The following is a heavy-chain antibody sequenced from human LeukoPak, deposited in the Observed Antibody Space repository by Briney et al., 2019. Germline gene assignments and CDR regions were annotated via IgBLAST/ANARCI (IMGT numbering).Heavy chain of an antibody. CDR2: IIPIFGTA. CDR3: ATSVAGQDNSPFDY. D-gene: IGHD6-19*01. Sequence: SVKVSCKASGGTFSSYAISWVRQAPGQGLEWMGGIIPIFGTANYAQKFQGRVAITADKSTSTAYMELSSLRSEDTAVYYCATSVAGQDNSPFDYWGQGTLVTVSS. J-gene: IGHJ4*02. V-gene: IGHV1-69*06. CDR1: GGTFSSYA.